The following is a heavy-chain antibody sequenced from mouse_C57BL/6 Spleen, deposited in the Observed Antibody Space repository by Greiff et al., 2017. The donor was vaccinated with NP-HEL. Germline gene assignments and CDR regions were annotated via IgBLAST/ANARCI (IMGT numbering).Heavy chain of an antibody. D-gene: IGHD1-3*01. J-gene: IGHJ1*03. Sequence: QVQLQQPGAELVKPGASVKLSCKASGYTFTSYWMHWVKQRPGQGLEWIGEIDPSDSYTNYNQKFKGKSTLTVDKSSSTADMQLSSLTSEDAAVYYCALKRYWYYDVWGTGTTVTGSS. CDR1: GYTFTSYW. CDR3: ALKRYWYYDV. V-gene: IGHV1-69*01. CDR2: IDPSDSYT.